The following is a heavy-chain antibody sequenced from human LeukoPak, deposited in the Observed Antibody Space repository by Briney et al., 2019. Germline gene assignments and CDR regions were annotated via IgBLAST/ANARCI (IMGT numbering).Heavy chain of an antibody. J-gene: IGHJ5*02. CDR2: IIPIFGTA. D-gene: IGHD3-22*01. CDR3: ARAPAPQTYYYDSSGYKLGPVGLDP. V-gene: IGHV1-69*05. Sequence: SVKVSCKASGGTFSSYAISWVRQAPGQGLEWMGGIIPIFGTANYAQKFQGRVTITTDESTSTAYMELSSLRSEDTAVYYCARAPAPQTYYYDSSGYKLGPVGLDPWGQGTLVTVS. CDR1: GGTFSSYA.